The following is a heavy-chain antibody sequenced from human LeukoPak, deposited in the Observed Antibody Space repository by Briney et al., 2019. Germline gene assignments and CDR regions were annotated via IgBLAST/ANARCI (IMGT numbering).Heavy chain of an antibody. V-gene: IGHV4-59*01. J-gene: IGHJ6*02. CDR2: IYYSGST. CDR3: ARNKYSYAPYYYYGMDV. CDR1: DGSISSYY. D-gene: IGHD5-18*01. Sequence: SETLSLTCTNSDGSISSYYWSWIRQPPGKGLEWIGYIYYSGSTNYNPSLKSRVTISVDTSKNQFSLKLSSVTAADTAVYYCARNKYSYAPYYYYGMDVWGQGTTVTVSS.